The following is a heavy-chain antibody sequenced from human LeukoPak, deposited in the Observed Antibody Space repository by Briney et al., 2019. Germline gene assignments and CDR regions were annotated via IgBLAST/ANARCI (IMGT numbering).Heavy chain of an antibody. CDR2: IWYDGSIK. Sequence: GRSLRLSCAASGFTFDTHGMHWVRQAPGKGLEWVAVIWYDGSIKYYSDSVKGRFTISRDNSKNTLYLQMNSLRAEDTAVCYCVRISCTGSRCKPYSYYDMDVWGQGTTVTVSS. CDR3: VRISCTGSRCKPYSYYDMDV. D-gene: IGHD2-15*01. J-gene: IGHJ6*02. CDR1: GFTFDTHG. V-gene: IGHV3-33*01.